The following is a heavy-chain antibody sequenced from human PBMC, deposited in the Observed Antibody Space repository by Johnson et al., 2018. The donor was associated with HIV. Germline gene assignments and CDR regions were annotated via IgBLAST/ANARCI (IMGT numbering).Heavy chain of an antibody. D-gene: IGHD2-21*02. Sequence: QVQLVESGGGVVQPGGSLRLSCVASGFTFSTYGMHWVRQAPGKGLEWVALIRNDTSKKYYADSVKGRFTISRDNSKNTLYLQMNSLRAEDTAVYYCAKKLVVVTGPWAFDIWGQGTMVTVSS. CDR1: GFTFSTYG. CDR2: IRNDTSKK. CDR3: AKKLVVVTGPWAFDI. V-gene: IGHV3-30*02. J-gene: IGHJ3*02.